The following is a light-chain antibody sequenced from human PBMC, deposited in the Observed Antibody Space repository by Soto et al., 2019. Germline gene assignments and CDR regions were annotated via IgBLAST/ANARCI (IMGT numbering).Light chain of an antibody. CDR1: QSVSSN. J-gene: IGKJ1*01. Sequence: EIVMTQSAATLSLSAGERATLSCMASQSVSSNLAWYQQKPGQAPRLLIYGASTRATGIPARFSGSGSGTEFTLTISSLQSEDFAVYYCQQYNNWPPYTFGQGTKVDI. CDR2: GAS. V-gene: IGKV3-15*01. CDR3: QQYNNWPPYT.